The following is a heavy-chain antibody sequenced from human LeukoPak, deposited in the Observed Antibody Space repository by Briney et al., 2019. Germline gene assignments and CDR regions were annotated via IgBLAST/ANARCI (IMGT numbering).Heavy chain of an antibody. D-gene: IGHD3-22*01. J-gene: IGHJ4*02. Sequence: GGSLRLSCAASGFTFSSYSMNWVRQAPGKGLEWVSSISSSSSYIYYADSVKGRFTISRDNAKNSLSLQMNSLRAEDTAVYYCARSVTDSSGYYSGGIDYWGQGTLVTVSS. CDR2: ISSSSSYI. V-gene: IGHV3-21*01. CDR1: GFTFSSYS. CDR3: ARSVTDSSGYYSGGIDY.